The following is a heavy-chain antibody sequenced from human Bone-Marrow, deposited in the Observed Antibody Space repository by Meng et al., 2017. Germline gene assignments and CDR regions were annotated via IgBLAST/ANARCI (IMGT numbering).Heavy chain of an antibody. V-gene: IGHV1-69*04. J-gene: IGHJ3*02. CDR2: IIPILGIA. CDR1: GGTFISYT. D-gene: IGHD3-22*01. Sequence: SVKVSCKASGGTFISYTISWVRQAPGQGLEWMGRIIPILGIANYAQKFQGRVTITADKSTSTAYMELSSLRSEDTAVYYCAGDPEGGYYYDSSGGFGAFDIWGQGTMVTVSS. CDR3: AGDPEGGYYYDSSGGFGAFDI.